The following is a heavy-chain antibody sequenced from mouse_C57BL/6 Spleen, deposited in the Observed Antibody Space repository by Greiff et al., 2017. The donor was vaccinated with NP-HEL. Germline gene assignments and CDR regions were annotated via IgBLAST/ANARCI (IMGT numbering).Heavy chain of an antibody. CDR1: GIDFSRYW. D-gene: IGHD2-4*01. J-gene: IGHJ3*01. V-gene: IGHV4-1*01. CDR3: ARPDYDYGGGAWFAY. Sequence: EVMLVESGGGLVQPGGSLKLSCAASGIDFSRYWMSWVRRAPGKGLEWIGEINPDSSTINYAPSLKDKFIISRDNAKNTLYLQMSKVRSEDTALYYCARPDYDYGGGAWFAYWGQGTLVTVSA. CDR2: INPDSSTI.